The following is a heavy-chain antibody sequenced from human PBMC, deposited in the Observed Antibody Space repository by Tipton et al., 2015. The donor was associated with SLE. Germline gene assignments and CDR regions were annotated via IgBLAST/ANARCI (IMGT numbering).Heavy chain of an antibody. V-gene: IGHV3-21*01. CDR1: GFTFSSYS. J-gene: IGHJ6*03. CDR3: ARVYSSNWYDYYYMDV. CDR2: ITSSSSYI. D-gene: IGHD6-13*01. Sequence: SLRLSCAASGFTFSSYSMNWVRQAPGKGLEWVSSITSSSSYIYYADSVKGRFTISRDKAKNALYLQMNSLRAEDTAVYYCARVYSSNWYDYYYMDVWGKGTTVTVSS.